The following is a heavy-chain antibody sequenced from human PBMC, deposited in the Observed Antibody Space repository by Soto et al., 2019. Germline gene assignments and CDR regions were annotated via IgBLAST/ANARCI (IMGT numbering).Heavy chain of an antibody. D-gene: IGHD3-22*01. CDR2: IYDGGGR. CDR3: ASGNTPDYYDSSGSWYYYYYGMDV. CDR1: GFTVSSNY. V-gene: IGHV3-53*02. Sequence: EVQLVETGGGLIQPGGSLRLSCAASGFTVSSNYMSWVRQAPGKGLGWVSVIYDGGGRYYADSVKGRFTISRDNTKNTLYLQMNSVRAEDTAVYYCASGNTPDYYDSSGSWYYYYYGMDVWGQGTTVTVSS. J-gene: IGHJ6*02.